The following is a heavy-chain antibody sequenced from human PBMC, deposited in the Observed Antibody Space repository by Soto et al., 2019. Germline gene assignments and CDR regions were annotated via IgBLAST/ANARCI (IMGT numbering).Heavy chain of an antibody. V-gene: IGHV4-31*03. CDR3: ESYNSVLRFLFP. J-gene: IGHJ5*02. CDR2: IYYSGST. CDR1: GGSISSGGYY. D-gene: IGHD3-3*01. Sequence: QVQLQESGPGLVKPSQTLSLTCTVSGGSISSGGYYWSWIRQHPGKGLEWIGYIYYSGSTYYNPSLKSRVNISVETSKNQFSLKLSSVTAADTAVYYCESYNSVLRFLFPWGQGTLVTVSS.